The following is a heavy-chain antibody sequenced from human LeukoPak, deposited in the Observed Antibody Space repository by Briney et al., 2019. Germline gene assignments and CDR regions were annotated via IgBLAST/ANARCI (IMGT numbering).Heavy chain of an antibody. CDR2: ISGDGGST. CDR1: GFTFDDYA. Sequence: GGSLRLSCAASGFTFDDYAMHWVRQAPGKGLGWVSLISGDGGSTYYADSVKGRFTISRDNSKNSLYLQMNSLRTEDTALYYCAKEKSYVVRGVHYYYYGMDVWGQGTTVTVSS. J-gene: IGHJ6*02. D-gene: IGHD3-10*01. V-gene: IGHV3-43*02. CDR3: AKEKSYVVRGVHYYYYGMDV.